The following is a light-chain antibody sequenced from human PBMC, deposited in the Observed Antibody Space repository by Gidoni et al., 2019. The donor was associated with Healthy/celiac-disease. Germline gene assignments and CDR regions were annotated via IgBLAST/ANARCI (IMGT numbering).Light chain of an antibody. J-gene: IGKJ2*01. V-gene: IGKV1-12*01. CDR3: QQANSVPPA. CDR2: AAS. CDR1: QGTSSW. Sequence: DIQMTQSPSSVSASVGDRVTITCRASQGTSSWLAWYQQKPGKAPKLLIYAASSLQSGVPARFSGSGSGTDFTLTISSVQPEDFAAYYWQQANSVPPAFGQGTKLEIK.